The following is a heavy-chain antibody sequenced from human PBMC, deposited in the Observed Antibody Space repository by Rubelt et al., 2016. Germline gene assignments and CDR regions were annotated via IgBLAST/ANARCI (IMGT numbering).Heavy chain of an antibody. J-gene: IGHJ5*02. CDR3: ATDSPVLLWS. CDR2: FDPEVGET. CDR1: GYTLTELS. Sequence: QVQLVQSGAEVKKPGASVKVSCKVSGYTLTELSMHWVRQAPGKGLEWMGGFDPEVGETNFAQKFQGRVTMTEAKSTDTAYMELSSLRSEDTAVYYCATDSPVLLWSWGQGTLVTVSS. V-gene: IGHV1-24*01. D-gene: IGHD3-10*01.